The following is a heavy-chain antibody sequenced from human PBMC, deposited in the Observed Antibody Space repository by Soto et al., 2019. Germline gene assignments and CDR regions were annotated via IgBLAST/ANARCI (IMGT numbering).Heavy chain of an antibody. CDR1: GFTFTSSA. V-gene: IGHV1-58*01. D-gene: IGHD3-22*01. J-gene: IGHJ6*02. Sequence: SVKVSCKASGFTFTSSAVQWVRQARGQRLEWIGWIVVGSGNTNYAQKFQERVTITRDMSTSTAYMELSSLRSEDTAVYYCAAAYDSSGTHYYYYGMDVWGQGTTVPVSS. CDR2: IVVGSGNT. CDR3: AAAYDSSGTHYYYYGMDV.